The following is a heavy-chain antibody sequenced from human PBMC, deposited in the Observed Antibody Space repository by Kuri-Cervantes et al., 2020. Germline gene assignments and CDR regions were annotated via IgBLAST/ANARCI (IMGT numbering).Heavy chain of an antibody. CDR1: GYTFTSYD. D-gene: IGHD5-24*01. Sequence: ASVKVSCKASGYTFTSYDINWVRQAAGQGLEWMGWMNPNSGNTGYAQKFQGRVTMTRSTSISTAYMELRSLRSDDTAVYYCARVGGDGYNSNFDYWGQGTLVTVSS. CDR2: MNPNSGNT. J-gene: IGHJ4*02. CDR3: ARVGGDGYNSNFDY. V-gene: IGHV1-8*02.